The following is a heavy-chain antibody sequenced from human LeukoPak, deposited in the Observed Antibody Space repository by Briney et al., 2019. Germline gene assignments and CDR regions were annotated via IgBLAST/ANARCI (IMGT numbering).Heavy chain of an antibody. Sequence: ASVKVSCKASGYTFTSYGISWVRQAPGQGLEWMGWINPNSGGTNYAQKFQGWVTMTRDTSISTAYMELSRLRSDDTAVYYCALSRRYDSSGYSFNWFDPWGQGTLVTVSS. CDR1: GYTFTSYG. D-gene: IGHD3-22*01. V-gene: IGHV1-2*04. J-gene: IGHJ5*02. CDR2: INPNSGGT. CDR3: ALSRRYDSSGYSFNWFDP.